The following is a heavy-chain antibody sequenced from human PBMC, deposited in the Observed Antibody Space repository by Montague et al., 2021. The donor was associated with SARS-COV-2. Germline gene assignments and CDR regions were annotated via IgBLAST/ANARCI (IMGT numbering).Heavy chain of an antibody. CDR1: GGSISSGGYY. CDR2: IYYSGST. Sequence: TLSLTCTVSGGSISSGGYYWSWIRQHPGKGLEWIGYIYYSGSTYYNPSLKSRVTISVDTSKNQFSLKLSSVTAADTAVYYCARAPRSIAAAGTASDYGGQGTRVTVSS. CDR3: ARAPRSIAAAGTASDY. D-gene: IGHD6-13*01. V-gene: IGHV4-31*03. J-gene: IGHJ4*02.